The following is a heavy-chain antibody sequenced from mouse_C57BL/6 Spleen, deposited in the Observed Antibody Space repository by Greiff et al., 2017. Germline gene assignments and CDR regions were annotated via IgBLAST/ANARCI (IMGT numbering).Heavy chain of an antibody. V-gene: IGHV1-80*01. J-gene: IGHJ2*01. CDR2: IYPGDGDT. CDR1: GYAFSSYW. D-gene: IGHD2-5*01. CDR3: ARSGSNYDFDY. Sequence: VQLQQSGAELVKPGASVKISCKASGYAFSSYWMNWVKQRPGKGLEWIGQIYPGDGDTNYNGKFKGKATLTADKSSSTASMQLSSLTSEDSAVYFCARSGSNYDFDYWGQGTTLTVSS.